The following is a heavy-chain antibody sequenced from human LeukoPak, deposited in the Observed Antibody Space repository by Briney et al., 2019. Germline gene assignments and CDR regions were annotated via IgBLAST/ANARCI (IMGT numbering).Heavy chain of an antibody. Sequence: SETLSLTCTVSGGSISSSSYYWGWIRQPPGKGLEWIGSIYYSGSTYYNPSLKSRVTISVDTSKNQFSLKLSSVTAADTAVYYCARGASGYYYYYYYGMDVWGQGTTVTVSS. D-gene: IGHD3-22*01. CDR2: IYYSGST. CDR1: GGSISSSSYY. J-gene: IGHJ6*02. CDR3: ARGASGYYYYYYYGMDV. V-gene: IGHV4-39*07.